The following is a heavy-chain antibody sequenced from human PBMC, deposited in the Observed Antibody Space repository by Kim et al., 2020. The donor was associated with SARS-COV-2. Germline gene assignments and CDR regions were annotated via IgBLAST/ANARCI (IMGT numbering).Heavy chain of an antibody. V-gene: IGHV3-7*03. CDR2: ET. Sequence: ETGYVDSVKGRFTISRDNAKKSLDLQMNSLRADDTAVYYCARDPNYSAFDIWGQGTTVTVSS. J-gene: IGHJ3*02. CDR3: ARDPNYSAFDI. D-gene: IGHD1-7*01.